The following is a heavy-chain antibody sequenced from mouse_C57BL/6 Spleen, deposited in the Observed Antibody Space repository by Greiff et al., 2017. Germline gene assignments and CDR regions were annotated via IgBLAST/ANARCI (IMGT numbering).Heavy chain of an antibody. Sequence: EVNVVESGEGLVKPGGSLKLSCAASGFTFSSYAMSWVRQTPEKRLEWVAYISSGGDYSYYADTVKGRFTISRDNARNTLYLQMSSLKSEDTAMYYCTRAPIYDGYSYFDYWGKGTTLTVSS. CDR1: GFTFSSYA. CDR3: TRAPIYDGYSYFDY. CDR2: ISSGGDYS. V-gene: IGHV5-9-1*02. J-gene: IGHJ2*01. D-gene: IGHD2-3*01.